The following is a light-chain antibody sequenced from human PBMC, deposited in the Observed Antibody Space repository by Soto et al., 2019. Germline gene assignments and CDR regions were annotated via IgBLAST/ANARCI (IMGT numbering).Light chain of an antibody. V-gene: IGLV1-44*01. CDR3: AAWDNSLYAPV. CDR2: SND. CDR1: SSNIGSNA. J-gene: IGLJ3*02. Sequence: QSVLTQPPSASGTPEQRVTISCSGTSSNIGSNAVNWYQHLPGTAPKLLIYSNDQRPSGVPDRFSGSKSGTSASLAISGLQSEDEADYYCAAWDNSLYAPVFGGGTKLTVL.